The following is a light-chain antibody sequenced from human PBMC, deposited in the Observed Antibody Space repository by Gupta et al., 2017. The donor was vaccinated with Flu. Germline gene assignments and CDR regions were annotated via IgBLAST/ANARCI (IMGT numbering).Light chain of an antibody. CDR3: QQDNTWPGT. Sequence: PANLPVAQGERASLACSASQSVKTDFAWYQQKPGQAPMLLIYGATTRANGLPVRFSGSGSGTKFTLTISIRHSEDFAVYYCQQDNTWPGTFGEGTKVEIK. CDR2: GAT. CDR1: QSVKTD. J-gene: IGKJ1*01. V-gene: IGKV3-15*01.